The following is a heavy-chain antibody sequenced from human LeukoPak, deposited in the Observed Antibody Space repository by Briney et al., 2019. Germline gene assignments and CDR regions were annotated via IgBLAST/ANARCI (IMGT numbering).Heavy chain of an antibody. CDR1: GFTFSSYA. V-gene: IGHV3-23*01. CDR3: AKDQRYCGGDCYSSFDY. CDR2: ISCSGGST. J-gene: IGHJ4*02. D-gene: IGHD2-21*02. Sequence: GGSLRLSCAASGFTFSSYAMSWVRQAPGKGLEWVSAISCSGGSTYYADSVKGRFTISRDNSKNTLYLQMNSLRAEDTAVYYCAKDQRYCGGDCYSSFDYWGQGTLVTVSS.